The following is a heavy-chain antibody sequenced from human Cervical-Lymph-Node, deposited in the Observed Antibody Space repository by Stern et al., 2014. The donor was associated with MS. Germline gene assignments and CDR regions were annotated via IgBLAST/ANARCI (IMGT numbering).Heavy chain of an antibody. J-gene: IGHJ6*02. CDR3: AREALLGGNYYALDV. CDR1: GGTFSSYT. CDR2: STPIFGTA. Sequence: VQLVPSGAEVKKPGSSVKVSCKAFGGTFSSYTMSWVRQAPGQGLEWMGRSTPIFGTANYAQKFQDRVTITADKFTSTAYMALNSLRSEDTAVYYCAREALLGGNYYALDVWGQGTTVTVSS. D-gene: IGHD2-15*01. V-gene: IGHV1-69*06.